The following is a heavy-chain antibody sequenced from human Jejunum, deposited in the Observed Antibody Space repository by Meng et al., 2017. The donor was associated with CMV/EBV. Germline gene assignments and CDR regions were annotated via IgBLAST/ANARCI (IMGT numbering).Heavy chain of an antibody. J-gene: IGHJ6*02. CDR1: EFSISSNN. CDR2: ISATSTYI. V-gene: IGHV3-21*01. Sequence: SEFSISSNNMNWVRQAPGKGLGWVASISATSTYIYYADPVRGRFTISRDNANNSLYLQMNNLRADDTALYYCARDPVLSGLDVWGQGATVTVSS. CDR3: ARDPVLSGLDV.